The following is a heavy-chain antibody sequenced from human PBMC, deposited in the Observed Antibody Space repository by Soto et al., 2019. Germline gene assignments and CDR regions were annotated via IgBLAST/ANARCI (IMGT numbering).Heavy chain of an antibody. CDR2: IYYSGST. J-gene: IGHJ3*02. CDR3: ARDRHYYDSSGYYCDAFDI. D-gene: IGHD3-22*01. CDR1: GGSVSSGSYY. Sequence: QVQLQESGPGLVKPSETLSLTCTVSGGSVSSGSYYWSWIRQPPGKRLEWIGYIYYSGSTNYNPSLKSRVTISVDASKNQFSLKLSSVTAADTAVYYCARDRHYYDSSGYYCDAFDIWGQGTMVTVSS. V-gene: IGHV4-61*01.